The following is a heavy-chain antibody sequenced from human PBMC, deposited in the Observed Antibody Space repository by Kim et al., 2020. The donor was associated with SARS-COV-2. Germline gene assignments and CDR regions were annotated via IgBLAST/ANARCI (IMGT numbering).Heavy chain of an antibody. V-gene: IGHV3-48*02. D-gene: IGHD4-17*01. CDR3: ARSTGPLDF. Sequence: AGSVKGRFPISRDDAKNSLYLQMNSLRDEDTAVYYCARSTGPLDFWGRGTLVTVSS. J-gene: IGHJ4*02.